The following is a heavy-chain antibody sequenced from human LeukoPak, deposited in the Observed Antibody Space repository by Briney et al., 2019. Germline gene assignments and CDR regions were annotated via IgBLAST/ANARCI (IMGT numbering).Heavy chain of an antibody. CDR3: ARGLDMVIAVAGT. CDR2: INHSGST. V-gene: IGHV4-34*01. Sequence: PSETLSLTCAVYGGSFSGYYWSWIRQPPGKGLEWIGEINHSGSTNYNPSLKSRVTISVDTSKNQFSLKLSSVTAADTAVYYCARGLDMVIAVAGTWGQGTLVTVSS. D-gene: IGHD6-19*01. CDR1: GGSFSGYY. J-gene: IGHJ4*02.